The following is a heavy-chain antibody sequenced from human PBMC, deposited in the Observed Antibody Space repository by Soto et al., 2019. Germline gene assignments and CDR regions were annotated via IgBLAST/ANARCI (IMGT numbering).Heavy chain of an antibody. V-gene: IGHV4-30-4*01. Sequence: PSETLSLTCTVSGDSISSGDYYWSWIRQPPGKGLEWIGYIYYSGSTYYNPSLKSRVTISVDTSKNQFSLKLSSVTAADTAVYYCARDVVTMVRGVIVGYYYYGMDVWGQGTTVTVSS. CDR3: ARDVVTMVRGVIVGYYYYGMDV. CDR1: GDSISSGDYY. J-gene: IGHJ6*02. D-gene: IGHD3-10*01. CDR2: IYYSGST.